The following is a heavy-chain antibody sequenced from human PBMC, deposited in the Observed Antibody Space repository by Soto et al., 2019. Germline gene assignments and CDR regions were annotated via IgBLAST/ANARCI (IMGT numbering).Heavy chain of an antibody. CDR3: ARDIGRIQLWSKDSLLYYYGMDV. D-gene: IGHD5-18*01. V-gene: IGHV1-46*01. J-gene: IGHJ6*02. CDR2: INPSGGST. Sequence: GASVKVSCKASGYTFTSYYMHWVRQAPGQGLEWMGIINPSGGSTSYAQKFQGRVTMTRDTSTSTVYMELSSLRSEDTAVYYCARDIGRIQLWSKDSLLYYYGMDVWGQGTTVTVSS. CDR1: GYTFTSYY.